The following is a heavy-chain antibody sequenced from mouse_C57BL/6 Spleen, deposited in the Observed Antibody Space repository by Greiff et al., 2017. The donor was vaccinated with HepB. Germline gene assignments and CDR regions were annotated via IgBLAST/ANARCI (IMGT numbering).Heavy chain of an antibody. CDR3: ARHEADSYYFDY. D-gene: IGHD2-13*01. CDR1: GYTFTEYT. Sequence: VKLMESGAELVKPGASVKLSCKASGYTFTEYTIHWVKQRSGQGLEWIGWFYPGSGSIKYNEKFKDKATLTADKSSSTVYMELSRLTSEDSAVYFCARHEADSYYFDYWGQGTTLTVSS. J-gene: IGHJ2*01. V-gene: IGHV1-62-2*01. CDR2: FYPGSGSI.